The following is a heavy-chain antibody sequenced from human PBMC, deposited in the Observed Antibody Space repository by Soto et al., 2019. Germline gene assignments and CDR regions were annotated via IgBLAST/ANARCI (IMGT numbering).Heavy chain of an antibody. D-gene: IGHD3-3*01. CDR3: LRENFVFWSGLSIYYYYGMDV. J-gene: IGHJ6*02. V-gene: IGHV1-2*02. CDR1: GYTFTGYY. CDR2: INPNRGGS. Sequence: ASVKVSCKASGYTFTGYYMHWVRQAPGQGLEWMGWINPNRGGSNYAQKYQGRVTMTRDTSISTAYMELSRLRSDDTAEYYCLRENFVFWSGLSIYYYYGMDVWGQGTTVTVSS.